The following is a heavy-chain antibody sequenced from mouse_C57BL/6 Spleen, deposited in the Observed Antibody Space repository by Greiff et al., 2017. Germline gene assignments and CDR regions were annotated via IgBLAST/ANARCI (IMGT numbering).Heavy chain of an antibody. D-gene: IGHD1-1*01. CDR2: IWSGGST. J-gene: IGHJ1*03. CDR3: ARNFPVVATDWYFDV. V-gene: IGHV2-2*01. CDR1: GFSLTSYG. Sequence: VKLMESGPGLVQPSQSLSITCTVSGFSLTSYGVHWVRQSPGKGLEWLGVIWSGGSTDYNAAFISRLSISKDNSKSQVFFKMNSLQADDTAIYYCARNFPVVATDWYFDVWGTGTTVTVSS.